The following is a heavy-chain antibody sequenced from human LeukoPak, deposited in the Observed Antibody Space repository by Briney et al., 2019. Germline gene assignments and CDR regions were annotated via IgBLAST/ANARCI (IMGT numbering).Heavy chain of an antibody. CDR2: IYSGGST. CDR3: ARDGPAAYYYGMDV. D-gene: IGHD2-2*01. Sequence: PGGSLRLSCAASGFTVSSNYMSWVRQAPGKGLEWVSVIYSGGSTYYADSVRGRFTISRDNSKNTLYLQMNSLRAEDTAVYYCARDGPAAYYYGMDVWGQGTTVTVSS. J-gene: IGHJ6*02. CDR1: GFTVSSNY. V-gene: IGHV3-66*01.